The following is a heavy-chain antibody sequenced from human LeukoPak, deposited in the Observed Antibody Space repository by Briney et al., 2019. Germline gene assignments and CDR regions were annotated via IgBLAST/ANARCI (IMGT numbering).Heavy chain of an antibody. D-gene: IGHD6-6*01. J-gene: IGHJ6*03. CDR1: GFTFSSYA. Sequence: GGSLRLSCAASGFTFSSYAMHWVRQAPGKGLEWMGWINPNSGGTNYAQKFQGRVTMTRDTSISTAYMELSRLRSDDTAVYYCARGQQLVAYYYYYYRDVWGKGTTVTVSS. V-gene: IGHV1-2*02. CDR2: INPNSGGT. CDR3: ARGQQLVAYYYYYYRDV.